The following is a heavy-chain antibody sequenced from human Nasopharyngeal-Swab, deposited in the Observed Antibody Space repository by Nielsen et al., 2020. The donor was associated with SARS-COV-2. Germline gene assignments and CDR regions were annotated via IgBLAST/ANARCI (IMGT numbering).Heavy chain of an antibody. CDR3: ARKMGISGSYPFDY. D-gene: IGHD1-26*01. V-gene: IGHV4-59*08. CDR2: IYYSGST. CDR1: GGSISSYY. J-gene: IGHJ4*02. Sequence: SETLSLTCTVSGGSISSYYWSWIRQPPGKGLEWIGYIYYSGSTNYNPSLKSRVTISVDTSKNQFSLKLSSVTAADTAVYYCARKMGISGSYPFDYWGQGTLVTVSS.